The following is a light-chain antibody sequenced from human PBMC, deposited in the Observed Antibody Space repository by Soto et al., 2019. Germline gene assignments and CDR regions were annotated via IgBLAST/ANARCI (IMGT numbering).Light chain of an antibody. CDR2: GAS. Sequence: ELVLTQSPGTLSLSPGDRATLSCRTSKSVSSSYLAWYQQKPGQAPRLLIYGASNRATGTPDRFSGSGSGTDFTLTISRLEPEDFAVYYCQQCGGSPRTFGQGTKVDIK. V-gene: IGKV3-20*01. CDR3: QQCGGSPRT. CDR1: KSVSSSY. J-gene: IGKJ1*01.